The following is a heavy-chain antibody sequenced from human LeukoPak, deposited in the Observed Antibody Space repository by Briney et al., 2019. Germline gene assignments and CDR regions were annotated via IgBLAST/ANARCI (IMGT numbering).Heavy chain of an antibody. J-gene: IGHJ4*02. V-gene: IGHV1-2*04. CDR2: FNPNSGGT. D-gene: IGHD3-9*01. CDR1: GYTFTGYY. CDR3: ARYLTGLLYFDY. Sequence: ASVKVSCKASGYTFTGYYMHWVRQAPGQGLGLVGGFNPNSGGTNYAQKFQGWVTMTRDTSISTASMELSRLRSDDTAVYYCARYLTGLLYFDYWGQGTLVTVSS.